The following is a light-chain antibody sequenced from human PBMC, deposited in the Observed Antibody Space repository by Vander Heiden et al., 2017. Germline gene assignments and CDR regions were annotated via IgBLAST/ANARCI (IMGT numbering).Light chain of an antibody. V-gene: IGKV3-15*01. Sequence: EIVMTQSPATLSVSAGERATISCRASQSVSSNLAWYQQKPGQAPRLLIYGASTRATGIPARFSGSGSGTEFTLTISSLQSEDFAVYYCQQYKNWPPHTFGQGTKVDIK. CDR1: QSVSSN. CDR3: QQYKNWPPHT. CDR2: GAS. J-gene: IGKJ2*01.